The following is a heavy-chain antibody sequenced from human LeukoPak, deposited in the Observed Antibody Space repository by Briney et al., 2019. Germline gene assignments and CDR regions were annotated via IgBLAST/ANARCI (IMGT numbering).Heavy chain of an antibody. V-gene: IGHV3-74*01. CDR1: GFTFSSYW. J-gene: IGHJ3*01. CDR3: ARGRVRGCSGGSCKDAFDV. CDR2: INSDGSST. Sequence: PGGSLRLSCAASGFTFSSYWMHWVRQAPGKGLVWVSRINSDGSSTSYADSVKGRFTISRDNAKNTLYLQMNSLRAEDTAVYYCARGRVRGCSGGSCKDAFDVWGQGTMVTVSS. D-gene: IGHD2-15*01.